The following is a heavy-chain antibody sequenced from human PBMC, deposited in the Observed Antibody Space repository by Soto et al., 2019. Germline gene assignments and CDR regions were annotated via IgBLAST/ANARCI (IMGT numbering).Heavy chain of an antibody. J-gene: IGHJ4*02. V-gene: IGHV3-30*18. D-gene: IGHD2-15*01. CDR3: AKGYLYCSGTTCYGPVDY. CDR2: ISTDGSRK. CDR1: GFTFSDFG. Sequence: HPGGSLRLSCAASGFTFSDFGMYWVRQSPGKGLEWVAVISTDGSRKYYVDSVKGRFTISRDNSKNTLDLQLNSLTVEDTAVYYCAKGYLYCSGTTCYGPVDYWGQGTLVTVSS.